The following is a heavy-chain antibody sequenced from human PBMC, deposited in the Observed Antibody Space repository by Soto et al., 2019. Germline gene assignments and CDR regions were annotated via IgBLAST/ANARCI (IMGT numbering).Heavy chain of an antibody. CDR1: GYTFTSYG. CDR3: ARDGPRGYSGYDPSNTQLDY. D-gene: IGHD5-12*01. J-gene: IGHJ4*02. CDR2: ISAYNGNT. Sequence: RASVKVSCKASGYTFTSYGISWVRQAPGQGLEWMGWISAYNGNTNYAQKLQGRVTMTTDTSTSTACMELRSLRSDDTAVYYCARDGPRGYSGYDPSNTQLDYWGRGTLVTVSS. V-gene: IGHV1-18*04.